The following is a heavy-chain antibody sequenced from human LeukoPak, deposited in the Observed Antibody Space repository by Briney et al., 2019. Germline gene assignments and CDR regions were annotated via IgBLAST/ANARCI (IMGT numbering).Heavy chain of an antibody. CDR1: GGSISSGGYY. CDR2: IYYSGST. J-gene: IGHJ6*02. Sequence: SQTLSLTCTVSGGSISSGGYYWSWIRQHPGKGLEWIGYIYYSGSTYYNPSLKSRVTISVDTSKNQFSLKLSSVTAADTAVYYCGRTGDYYYYGMDVWGQGTTVTVSS. V-gene: IGHV4-30-4*08. CDR3: GRTGDYYYYGMDV.